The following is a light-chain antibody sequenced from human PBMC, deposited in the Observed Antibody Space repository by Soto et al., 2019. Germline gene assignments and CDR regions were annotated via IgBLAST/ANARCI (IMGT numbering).Light chain of an antibody. CDR1: SSDVGGYNY. CDR2: DVS. V-gene: IGLV2-14*03. Sequence: QSALTQPASVSGSPGQSITISCTGTSSDVGGYNYVSWYQHHPGKAPKRMIHDVSNRPSGVSNRFSGSKSGNTASLTISGLQAEDEADYYCSSYIPNNSTYVFGTGPKATV. CDR3: SSYIPNNSTYV. J-gene: IGLJ1*01.